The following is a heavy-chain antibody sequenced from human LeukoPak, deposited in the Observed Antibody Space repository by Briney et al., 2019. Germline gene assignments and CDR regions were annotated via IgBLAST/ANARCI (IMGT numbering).Heavy chain of an antibody. Sequence: GGSLRLSCAASGFTFSSYAMHWVRQAPGKGLEWVAVISYDGSNKYYADSVKGRFTISRDNSKNTLYLQMNSLRAEDTAVYYCARDCRVLAAAGTIDYWGQGTLVTVSS. CDR3: ARDCRVLAAAGTIDY. CDR1: GFTFSSYA. V-gene: IGHV3-30*04. D-gene: IGHD6-13*01. CDR2: ISYDGSNK. J-gene: IGHJ4*02.